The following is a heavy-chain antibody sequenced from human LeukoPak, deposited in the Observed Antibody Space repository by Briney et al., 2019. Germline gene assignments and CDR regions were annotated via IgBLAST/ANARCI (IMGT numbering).Heavy chain of an antibody. CDR2: TYYRSKWNN. CDR1: GDSVSTNSAT. Sequence: SQTLSLTCAISGDSVSTNSATWTWLRQSPSRGLEWLGRTYYRSKWNNDYAVSMKSRITINPDTSKNQFSLQLNSVTPEDTAVYYCSRLVGASWFDSWGQGTLVTVSS. D-gene: IGHD1-26*01. CDR3: SRLVGASWFDS. V-gene: IGHV6-1*01. J-gene: IGHJ5*01.